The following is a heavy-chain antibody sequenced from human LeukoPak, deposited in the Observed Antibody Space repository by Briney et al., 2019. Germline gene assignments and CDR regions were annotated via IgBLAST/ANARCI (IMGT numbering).Heavy chain of an antibody. J-gene: IGHJ4*02. CDR2: ISYDGSNK. CDR3: ASPRHGSGSYL. D-gene: IGHD3-10*01. Sequence: GRSLRLSCAVSGFTFSSYAMHWVRQAPGKGLEWVAVISYDGSNKYYADSVKGRFTISRDNSKNTLYLQMNSLRAEDTAVYYCASPRHGSGSYLGGQGTLVTVSS. CDR1: GFTFSSYA. V-gene: IGHV3-30*04.